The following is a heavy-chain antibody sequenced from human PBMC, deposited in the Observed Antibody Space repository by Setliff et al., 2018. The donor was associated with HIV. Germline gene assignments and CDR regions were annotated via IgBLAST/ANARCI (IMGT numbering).Heavy chain of an antibody. CDR1: DGSMSSYF. D-gene: IGHD1-26*01. CDR2: IYTSGIT. Sequence: PSETLSLTCTVSDGSMSSYFWSWIRQPAGKGLEWIGRIYTSGITNYNPSLKSRVTLSVDTSKSQFSLSLSSVTAADTAVYYCARESTGSFRGLDFSGQGTLVTVSS. J-gene: IGHJ4*02. V-gene: IGHV4-4*07. CDR3: ARESTGSFRGLDF.